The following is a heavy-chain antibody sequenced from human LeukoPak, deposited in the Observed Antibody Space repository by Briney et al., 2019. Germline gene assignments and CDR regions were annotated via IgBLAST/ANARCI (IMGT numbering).Heavy chain of an antibody. Sequence: PGGSLRLSCAASGFTFTSYTMNWVRQAPGKGLEWVSHIGTGTSTVGYADSIKGRFTISRDNAKNSVDLQMSSLRVGDSAVYYCVRDKDWGFDSWGQGTLVTVSS. D-gene: IGHD7-27*01. CDR2: IGTGTSTV. CDR1: GFTFTSYT. J-gene: IGHJ4*02. V-gene: IGHV3-48*01. CDR3: VRDKDWGFDS.